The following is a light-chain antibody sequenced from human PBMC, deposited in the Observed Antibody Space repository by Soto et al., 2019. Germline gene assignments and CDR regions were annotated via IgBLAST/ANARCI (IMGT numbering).Light chain of an antibody. CDR2: DNT. J-gene: IGLJ1*01. Sequence: VLTHPPSVSWAPGQRVTISCTGTSSNIGAGFDVHWYQQFPGTAPKVLIYDNTNRPPAVPDRFSASKSGTSASLAISGLQAEDEADYYCQSYDSSLSGSKVFGTGTKVTVL. V-gene: IGLV1-40*01. CDR1: SSNIGAGFD. CDR3: QSYDSSLSGSKV.